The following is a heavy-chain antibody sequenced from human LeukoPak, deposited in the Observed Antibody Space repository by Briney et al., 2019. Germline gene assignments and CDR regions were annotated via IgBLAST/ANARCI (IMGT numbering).Heavy chain of an antibody. CDR1: GGTFSSYA. CDR2: IIPILGIA. CDR3: ARFGYCSGGSCYSGDYYYYGMDV. Sequence: ASVKVSCKASGGTFSSYAISWVRQAPGQGLEWMGRIIPILGIANYAQKLQGRVTITADKSTSTAYMELSSLRSEDTAVYYCARFGYCSGGSCYSGDYYYYGMDVWGQGTTVTVSS. V-gene: IGHV1-69*04. D-gene: IGHD2-15*01. J-gene: IGHJ6*02.